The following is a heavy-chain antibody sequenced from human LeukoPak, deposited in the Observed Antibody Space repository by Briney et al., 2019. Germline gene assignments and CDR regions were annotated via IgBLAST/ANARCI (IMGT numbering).Heavy chain of an antibody. CDR1: GDSISTYY. Sequence: SETLPLTCTVSGDSISTYYWSWIRQPPGKGLEWIAYIDYRGSTTYNPSLRSRVTISVDTSRNQFSLKLSSVTAADTAVYYCARSRSGFSYDHAAFEIWGQGTMVTVSS. CDR2: IDYRGST. V-gene: IGHV4-59*01. CDR3: ARSRSGFSYDHAAFEI. J-gene: IGHJ3*02. D-gene: IGHD3-16*01.